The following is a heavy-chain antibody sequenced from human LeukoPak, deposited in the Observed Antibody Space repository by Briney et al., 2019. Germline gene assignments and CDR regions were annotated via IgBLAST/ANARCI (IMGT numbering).Heavy chain of an antibody. CDR1: GYTVTGYY. D-gene: IGHD3-16*01. V-gene: IGHV1-2*02. CDR2: INPNSGGT. CDR3: AREGVWGSSLDY. Sequence: ASVKVSCKASGYTVTGYYMHWVRQAPGQGLEWMGWINPNSGGTNYAQKFQGRVTMTRDTSISTAYMELSRLRSDDTAVYYCAREGVWGSSLDYWGQGTLVTVSS. J-gene: IGHJ4*02.